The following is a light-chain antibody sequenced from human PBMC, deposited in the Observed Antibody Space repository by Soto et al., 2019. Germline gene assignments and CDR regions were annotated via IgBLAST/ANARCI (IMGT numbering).Light chain of an antibody. Sequence: DIVMTQSPDSLAVSLGERATINCQSSQSVLYSSNNKNYLAWYQQKPGQPPKLLIYWASTRESGVPDRFSGSGSGTDFTLTISSLQAGDVAVYYCQQYYSTPPTFGGGTKVEIK. CDR3: QQYYSTPPT. J-gene: IGKJ4*01. CDR1: QSVLYSSNNKNY. CDR2: WAS. V-gene: IGKV4-1*01.